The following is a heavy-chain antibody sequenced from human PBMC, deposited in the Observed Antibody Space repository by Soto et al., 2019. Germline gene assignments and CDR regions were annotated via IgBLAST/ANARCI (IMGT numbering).Heavy chain of an antibody. Sequence: EVQVLESGGGSVQPGGSLRLSCAASGFTFSNFAMSWVRHAPGKGLEWVSEITGSTGTTYYADSVRGRFIISRDNSQNTVHLQMNSLRPEDTAVYYCAKDTSRSAYYIDAWGKGTTVTVSS. D-gene: IGHD2-2*01. CDR3: AKDTSRSAYYIDA. J-gene: IGHJ6*03. V-gene: IGHV3-23*01. CDR2: ITGSTGTT. CDR1: GFTFSNFA.